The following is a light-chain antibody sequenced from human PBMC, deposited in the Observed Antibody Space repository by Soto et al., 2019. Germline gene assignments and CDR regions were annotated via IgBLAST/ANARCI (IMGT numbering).Light chain of an antibody. V-gene: IGLV2-14*01. CDR3: SSSITNNIVV. CDR2: EVS. CDR1: SSDVGDYNY. Sequence: QSALTQPASASGSPGQSITISCTGTSSDVGDYNYVSWYQQHPGKAPKLIIYEVSHRLSGVSNRFSGSKSGHTASLTISGLQDDDEADYYCSSSITNNIVVFGGGTKLTVL. J-gene: IGLJ2*01.